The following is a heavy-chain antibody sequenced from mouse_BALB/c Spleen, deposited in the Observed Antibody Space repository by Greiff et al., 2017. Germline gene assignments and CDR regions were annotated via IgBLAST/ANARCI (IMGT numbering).Heavy chain of an antibody. Sequence: LQESGAELARPGASVKMSCKASGYTFTSYTMHWVKQRPGQGLEWIGYINPSSGYTNYNQKFKDKATLTADKSSSTAYMQLSSLTSEDSAVYYCTRKTARATGYYAMDYWGQGTSVTVSS. CDR2: INPSSGYT. D-gene: IGHD3-2*01. CDR1: GYTFTSYT. J-gene: IGHJ4*01. CDR3: TRKTARATGYYAMDY. V-gene: IGHV1-4*01.